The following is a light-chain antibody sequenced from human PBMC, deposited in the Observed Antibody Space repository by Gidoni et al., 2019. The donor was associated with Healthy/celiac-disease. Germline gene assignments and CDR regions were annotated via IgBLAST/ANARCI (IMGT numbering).Light chain of an antibody. V-gene: IGKV4-1*01. J-gene: IGKJ3*01. CDR2: WAP. CDR1: QSVLYSSNNKNY. CDR3: QQYYSTPFT. Sequence: DIVVTQSPDSLAVSLGERATINCKSSQSVLYSSNNKNYLSWYQQKPGQPPKLLIYWAPTRESGVPDRFSGSGSVTDFTLTISSLQAQDVAVYYCQQYYSTPFTFGPGTKVDIK.